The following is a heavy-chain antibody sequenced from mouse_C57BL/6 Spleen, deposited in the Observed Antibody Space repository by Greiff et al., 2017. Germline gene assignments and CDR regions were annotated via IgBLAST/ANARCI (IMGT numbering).Heavy chain of an antibody. CDR3: TTSQAYAMDY. J-gene: IGHJ4*01. Sequence: VQLQQSGAELVRPGASVKLSCTASGFNIKDDYMHWVKQRPEQGLEWIGWIDPENGDTEYASKFQGKATITADTSSITAYLQLSSLTSEDTAVYYWTTSQAYAMDYWGQGTSVTVSA. CDR1: GFNIKDDY. V-gene: IGHV14-4*01. CDR2: IDPENGDT. D-gene: IGHD3-2*02.